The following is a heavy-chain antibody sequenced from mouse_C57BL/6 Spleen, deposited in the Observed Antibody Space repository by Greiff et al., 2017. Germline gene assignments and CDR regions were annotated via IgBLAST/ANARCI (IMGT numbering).Heavy chain of an antibody. V-gene: IGHV1-54*01. Sequence: VQLQQSGAELVRPGTSVKVSCKASGYAFTNYLIEWVKQRPGQGLEWIGVINPGSGGTNYNEKFKGKATLTADKSSSTAYMQLSSLTSEDSAVYFCARDGNYEGWFAYWGQGTLVTVSA. CDR1: GYAFTNYL. CDR2: INPGSGGT. CDR3: ARDGNYEGWFAY. D-gene: IGHD2-1*01. J-gene: IGHJ3*01.